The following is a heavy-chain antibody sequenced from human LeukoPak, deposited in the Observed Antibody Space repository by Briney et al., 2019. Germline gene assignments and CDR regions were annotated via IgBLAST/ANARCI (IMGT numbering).Heavy chain of an antibody. J-gene: IGHJ6*02. CDR3: ARINSSGWYGLDYYYGMDV. CDR2: IFYSGST. Sequence: SETLSLTCTLSGGSISSYYWSWIRQPPGKGLEWIGYIFYSGSTNYNPSLKSRVTISVDTSKNQFSLKLSSVTAADTAVYYCARINSSGWYGLDYYYGMDVWGQGTTVTVSS. D-gene: IGHD6-19*01. V-gene: IGHV4-59*08. CDR1: GGSISSYY.